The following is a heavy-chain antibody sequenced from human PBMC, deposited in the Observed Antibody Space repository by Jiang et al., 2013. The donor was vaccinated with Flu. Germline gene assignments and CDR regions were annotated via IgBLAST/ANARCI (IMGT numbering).Heavy chain of an antibody. CDR1: GYTFTSYY. Sequence: KASGYTFTSYYMHWVRQAPGQGLEWMGIINPSGGSTSYAQKFQGRVTMTRDTSTSTVYMELSSLRSEDTAVYYCARDPSSGYSSGDGGFYFDYWGQGTLVTVSS. CDR2: INPSGGST. V-gene: IGHV1-46*01. CDR3: ARDPSSGYSSGDGGFYFDY. J-gene: IGHJ4*02. D-gene: IGHD6-19*01.